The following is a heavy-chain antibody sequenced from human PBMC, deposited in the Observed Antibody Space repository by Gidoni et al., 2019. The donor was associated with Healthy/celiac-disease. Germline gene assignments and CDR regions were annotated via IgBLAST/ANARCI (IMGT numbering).Heavy chain of an antibody. J-gene: IGHJ6*03. Sequence: EVQLVQSGAEVKKHGESLRISCKGSGYSFTSYWISWVRQMPGKGLEWMGRIDPSDSYTNYSPSFQGHVTSSADKSISTAYLQWSSLKASDTAMYYCASGGVYYYFMDVWGKGTTVTVSS. D-gene: IGHD3-10*01. CDR3: ASGGVYYYFMDV. V-gene: IGHV5-10-1*03. CDR1: GYSFTSYW. CDR2: IDPSDSYT.